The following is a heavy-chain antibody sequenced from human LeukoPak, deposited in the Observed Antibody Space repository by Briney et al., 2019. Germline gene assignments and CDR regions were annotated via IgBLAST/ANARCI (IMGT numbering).Heavy chain of an antibody. D-gene: IGHD6-13*01. CDR1: GFTFSNAW. J-gene: IGHJ4*02. Sequence: AGSLRLSCAASGFTFSNAWMSWVRQAPGKGLEWVGRIKSKTDGGTTDYAAPVKGRFTISRDDSKNTLYLQMNSLKTEDTAVYYCTTDGGIAAAGTGYWGQGTLVTVSS. CDR3: TTDGGIAAAGTGY. V-gene: IGHV3-15*01. CDR2: IKSKTDGGTT.